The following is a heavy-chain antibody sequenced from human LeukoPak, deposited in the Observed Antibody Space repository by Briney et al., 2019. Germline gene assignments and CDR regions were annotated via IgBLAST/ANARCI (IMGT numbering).Heavy chain of an antibody. V-gene: IGHV4-59*01. D-gene: IGHD3-16*01. Sequence: SETLSLTCTVSGGSISCYYWSWIRQPPGRGLEWVGYIYYSGSTNYNPSLKSRVTISVDTSKNQFSLRLSSEAAAETAVYYCARGFRAFGGVIFDYWGQGTLVTVSS. CDR2: IYYSGST. CDR1: GGSISCYY. CDR3: ARGFRAFGGVIFDY. J-gene: IGHJ4*02.